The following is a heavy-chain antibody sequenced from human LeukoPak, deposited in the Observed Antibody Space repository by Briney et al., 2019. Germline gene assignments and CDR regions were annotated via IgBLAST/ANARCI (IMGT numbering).Heavy chain of an antibody. CDR1: GGSISSGGYY. CDR2: IYYSGST. J-gene: IGHJ4*02. D-gene: IGHD5-12*01. Sequence: PSETLSLTCTVSGGSISSGGYYWSWIRQHPGKGLGWIGYIYYSGSTYYNPSLKSRVTISVDTSKNQFSLKLSSVTAADTAVYYCVRHDGRGGATMGALDSWGQGSLVTVSS. CDR3: VRHDGRGGATMGALDS. V-gene: IGHV4-31*03.